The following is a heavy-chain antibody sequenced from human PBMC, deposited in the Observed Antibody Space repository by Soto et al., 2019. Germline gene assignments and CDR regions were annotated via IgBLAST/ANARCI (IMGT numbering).Heavy chain of an antibody. CDR2: IRSKANSYAT. CDR1: GFTFSGSA. Sequence: EVQLVESGGGLVQPGGPLKLSCAASGFTFSGSAMHWVRQASGKGLEWVGRIRSKANSYATAYAASVKGSFTISRDDSKNTAYLQMNSLNTEDTAVYYCTPPACSSTSCPDYWGQGNLVTVSS. CDR3: TPPACSSTSCPDY. V-gene: IGHV3-73*02. D-gene: IGHD2-2*01. J-gene: IGHJ4*02.